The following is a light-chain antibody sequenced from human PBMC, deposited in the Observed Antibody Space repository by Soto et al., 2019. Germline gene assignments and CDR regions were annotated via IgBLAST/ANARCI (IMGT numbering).Light chain of an antibody. Sequence: DMVLTQSPGTLYLSPGERATLCCRASESVSSSYLAWYQQKPGQAPRRLIYGASSRATGIPDMFSGCGSGTDFTLTISRLEPEDFAVYYCQQYGSSPRTFGLGTKVDIK. CDR1: ESVSSSY. V-gene: IGKV3-20*01. J-gene: IGKJ1*01. CDR2: GAS. CDR3: QQYGSSPRT.